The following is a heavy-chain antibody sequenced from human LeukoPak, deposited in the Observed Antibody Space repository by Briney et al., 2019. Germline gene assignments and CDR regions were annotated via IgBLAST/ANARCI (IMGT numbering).Heavy chain of an antibody. D-gene: IGHD3-22*01. CDR3: AREVAYYDSSGYPYYYYGMDV. CDR1: GFTVSSNY. Sequence: GGSLRLSCAASGFTVSSNYMSWVRQAPGKGLEWVSVIYSGGSTYYADSVKGRFTISRDNSKNTLYLQMNSLRAEDTAVYYCAREVAYYDSSGYPYYYYGMDVWGQGTTVTVSS. J-gene: IGHJ6*02. V-gene: IGHV3-66*01. CDR2: IYSGGST.